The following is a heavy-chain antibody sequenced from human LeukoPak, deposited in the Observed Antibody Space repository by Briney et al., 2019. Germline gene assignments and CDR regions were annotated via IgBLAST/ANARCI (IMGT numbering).Heavy chain of an antibody. CDR2: INHNGNS. CDR1: GGSFSAYY. D-gene: IGHD2-2*01. Sequence: SETLSLTCAVYGGSFSAYYWTWIRQPPGKGLEWIGEINHNGNSKYKSSLKSRVTISVDKSKNQFSLRLSSATAADTAVYYCARTTEDCSSTSCYQYWFDPWGQGTLVTVSS. CDR3: ARTTEDCSSTSCYQYWFDP. V-gene: IGHV4-34*01. J-gene: IGHJ5*02.